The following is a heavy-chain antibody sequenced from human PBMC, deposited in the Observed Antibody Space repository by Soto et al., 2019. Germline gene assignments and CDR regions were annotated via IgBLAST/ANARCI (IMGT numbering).Heavy chain of an antibody. D-gene: IGHD3-9*01. J-gene: IGHJ3*02. CDR1: GGTFSSYT. CDR3: ILTGQNWEAWAFDI. CDR2: IIPILGIA. Sequence: SVKVSCKASGGTFSSYTISWVRQAPGQGLEWMGRIIPILGIANYAQKFQGRVTITADKSTSTAYMELSSLRSEDTAVYYDILTGQNWEAWAFDIWGQGTMVTVSS. V-gene: IGHV1-69*02.